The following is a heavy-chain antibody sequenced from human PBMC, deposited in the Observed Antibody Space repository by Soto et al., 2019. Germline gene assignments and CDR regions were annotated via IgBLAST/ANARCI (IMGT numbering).Heavy chain of an antibody. Sequence: GGSLRLSCAASGFTFSNYAMNWVRQAPGKGLEWVSSITVIGGTTYYADSVKGRFTISRDNSKNTLFLQMNSLRAEDTAVYYCAKDRVQVYYYAMDVWGQGTTVTVSS. CDR2: ITVIGGTT. J-gene: IGHJ6*02. V-gene: IGHV3-23*01. CDR1: GFTFSNYA. CDR3: AKDRVQVYYYAMDV. D-gene: IGHD1-1*01.